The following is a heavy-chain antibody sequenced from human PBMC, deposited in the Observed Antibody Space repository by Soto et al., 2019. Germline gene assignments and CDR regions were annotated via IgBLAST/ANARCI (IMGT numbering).Heavy chain of an antibody. CDR3: ARVGNFDWFSIDH. V-gene: IGHV3-48*02. CDR1: GFTFSNYH. D-gene: IGHD3-9*01. Sequence: GGSLRLSCAASGFTFSNYHMHWVRQAPGKGLEWISYISTSGSTIYFVDSVKARFTVSRDNAKNSVYLQMNSLRDEDTAVYYCARVGNFDWFSIDHWGQGTQVTVSS. J-gene: IGHJ4*02. CDR2: ISTSGSTI.